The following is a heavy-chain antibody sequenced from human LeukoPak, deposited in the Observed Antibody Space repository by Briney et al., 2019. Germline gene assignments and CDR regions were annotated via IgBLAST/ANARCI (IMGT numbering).Heavy chain of an antibody. CDR2: IRYDGSIK. CDR3: AKDVNVGGDYFDY. D-gene: IGHD3-10*01. Sequence: GGSLRLSCAASGFTFRNYGMHWVRLAPGKGLEWVAFIRYDGSIKYYVDSVKGRFTVSRDNSKNTLYLRMSCLRAEDTAVYYCAKDVNVGGDYFDYWGQGTLVTVSS. J-gene: IGHJ4*02. CDR1: GFTFRNYG. V-gene: IGHV3-30*02.